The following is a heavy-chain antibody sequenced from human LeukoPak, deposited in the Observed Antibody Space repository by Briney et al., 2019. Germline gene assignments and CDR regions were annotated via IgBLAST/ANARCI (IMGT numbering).Heavy chain of an antibody. CDR2: ISAYNGNT. V-gene: IGHV1-18*01. Sequence: ASVKVSCKASGYTFTSYGISWVRQAPGQGLEWMGWISAYNGNTNYAQKLQGRVTLTTDTPTTTVYMELRSLGSDDTAAYYCARDPSNTSGWKTWFDTWGQGTPVTVSS. D-gene: IGHD6-19*01. CDR3: ARDPSNTSGWKTWFDT. CDR1: GYTFTSYG. J-gene: IGHJ5*02.